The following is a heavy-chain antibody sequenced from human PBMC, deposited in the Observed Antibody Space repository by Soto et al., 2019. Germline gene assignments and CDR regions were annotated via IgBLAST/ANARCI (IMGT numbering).Heavy chain of an antibody. V-gene: IGHV3-74*01. Sequence: PGGSLRLSCATSGFTFSSDRMHWVRQAPGKGLVWVSRINKDGSYRNYADFVEGRFTISRDDAKSELYLQMDRLRAEDTAVYYCARGGLEPFDYLGQGALVTVSS. CDR1: GFTFSSDR. D-gene: IGHD1-1*01. CDR3: ARGGLEPFDY. CDR2: INKDGSYR. J-gene: IGHJ4*02.